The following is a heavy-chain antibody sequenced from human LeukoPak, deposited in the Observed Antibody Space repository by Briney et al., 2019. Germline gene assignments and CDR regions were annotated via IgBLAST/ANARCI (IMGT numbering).Heavy chain of an antibody. D-gene: IGHD4-23*01. Sequence: SETLSLTCAVYGGSFSGYYRSWIRQPPGEGLEWIGEINHSGSTNYNPSLKSRVTISVDTSKNQFSLKLSSVTAADTAVYYCARGPYGGKRTFDYWGQGTLVTVSS. CDR1: GGSFSGYY. J-gene: IGHJ4*02. V-gene: IGHV4-34*01. CDR2: INHSGST. CDR3: ARGPYGGKRTFDY.